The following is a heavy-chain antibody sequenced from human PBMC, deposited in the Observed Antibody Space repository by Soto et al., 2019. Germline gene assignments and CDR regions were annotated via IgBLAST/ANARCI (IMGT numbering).Heavy chain of an antibody. J-gene: IGHJ4*02. CDR3: AREPTVPSGFDS. Sequence: PSETLSLTCTVSGGSISSYYWSWIRQPPGKGLEWIGYIYYSGSTNYNPSLKSRVTISVDTSKNQFSLKLSSVTAADTAVYFCAREPTVPSGFDSWGQGTLVTVSS. CDR2: IYYSGST. V-gene: IGHV4-59*12. CDR1: GGSISSYY. D-gene: IGHD4-17*01.